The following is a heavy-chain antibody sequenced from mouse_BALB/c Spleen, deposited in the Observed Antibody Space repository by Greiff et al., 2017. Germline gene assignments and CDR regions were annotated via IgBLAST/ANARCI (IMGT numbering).Heavy chain of an antibody. D-gene: IGHD2-3*01. CDR1: GFSLTDYG. CDR2: IWGGGST. V-gene: IGHV2-6-5*01. CDR3: AKHGIYDGYYDYFDY. Sequence: VMLVESGPGLVAPSQSLSITCTVSGFSLTDYGVSWIRQPPGKGLEWLGVIWGGGSTYYNSALKSRLSISKDNSKSQVFLKMNSLQTDDTAMYYCAKHGIYDGYYDYFDYWGQGTTLTVSS. J-gene: IGHJ2*01.